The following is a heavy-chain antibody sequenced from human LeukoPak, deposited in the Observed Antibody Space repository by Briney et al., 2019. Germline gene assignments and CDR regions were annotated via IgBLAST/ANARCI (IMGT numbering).Heavy chain of an antibody. CDR1: GFTFTNYW. J-gene: IGHJ4*02. Sequence: GGSLRLSCVASGFTFTNYWMSWVRQAPGKGLEWVANIKQDGSEKYYVDSVKGRFTISRDNAKNSLYLQMNSLRAEDTAVYYCASLYGDYWENLDYWGQGTLVTVSS. D-gene: IGHD4-17*01. V-gene: IGHV3-7*01. CDR3: ASLYGDYWENLDY. CDR2: IKQDGSEK.